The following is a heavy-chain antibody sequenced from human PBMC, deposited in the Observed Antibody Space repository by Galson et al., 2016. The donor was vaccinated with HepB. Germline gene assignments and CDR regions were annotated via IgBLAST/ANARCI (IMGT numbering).Heavy chain of an antibody. D-gene: IGHD6-19*01. CDR3: AGQWLVPFDL. V-gene: IGHV4-4*07. J-gene: IGHJ2*01. CDR2: IYNSGRT. CDR1: GGPISGYH. Sequence: ETLSLTCTVSGGPISGYHWNWIRQPAGKGLEWIGLIYNSGRTNYNPSLKSRVTMSVDTSKNQLSLNLRSVTAADTAVYYCAGQWLVPFDLWGRGTLVTVSS.